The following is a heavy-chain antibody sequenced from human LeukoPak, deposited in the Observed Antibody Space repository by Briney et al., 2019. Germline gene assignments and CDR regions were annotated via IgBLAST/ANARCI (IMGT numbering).Heavy chain of an antibody. J-gene: IGHJ4*02. CDR1: GYSISSGYY. CDR3: ARLRITMIVVVITEYCFDY. V-gene: IGHV4-38-2*01. CDR2: IYRSGST. Sequence: SETLSLTCAVSGYSISSGYYWGWIRPPPGKGLEWIGSIYRSGSTYYNPSLKSRVTISVDTSKNQFSLKLSSVTAADTAVYCCARLRITMIVVVITEYCFDYWGQGTLVTVSS. D-gene: IGHD3-22*01.